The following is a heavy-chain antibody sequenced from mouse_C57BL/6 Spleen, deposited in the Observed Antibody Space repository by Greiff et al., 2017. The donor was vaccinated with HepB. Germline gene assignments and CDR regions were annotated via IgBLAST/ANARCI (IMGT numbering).Heavy chain of an antibody. D-gene: IGHD2-4*01. V-gene: IGHV1-64*01. Sequence: VQLQQSGAELVKPGASVKLSCKASGYTFTSYWMHWVKQRPGQGLEWIGMIHPNSGSTNYNEKFKSKATLTVDKSSSTAYMQLSSLTSEDSAVYYCARSGYYDYEGFVYWGQGTLVTVSA. J-gene: IGHJ3*01. CDR2: IHPNSGST. CDR3: ARSGYYDYEGFVY. CDR1: GYTFTSYW.